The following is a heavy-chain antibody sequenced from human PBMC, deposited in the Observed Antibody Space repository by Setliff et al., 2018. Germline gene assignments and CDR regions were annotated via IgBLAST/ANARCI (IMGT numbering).Heavy chain of an antibody. CDR1: GGSISSHC. D-gene: IGHD3-3*01. CDR2: LYTSGDT. CDR3: ARLSGFLYIDV. J-gene: IGHJ6*03. Sequence: SETLSLTCTVSGGSISSHCWTWIRQPAGKGLDWIGRLYTSGDTNYNPSLKSRVSMSLDTSKNQFSLKLSSVTAADTAVYYCARLSGFLYIDVWGKGTTGTVS. V-gene: IGHV4-4*07.